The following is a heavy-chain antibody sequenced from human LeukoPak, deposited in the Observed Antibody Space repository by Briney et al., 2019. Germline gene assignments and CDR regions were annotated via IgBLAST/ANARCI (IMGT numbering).Heavy chain of an antibody. CDR3: VKYHNSCYSV. J-gene: IGHJ4*02. D-gene: IGHD2-21*01. Sequence: GGSLRLSCSASGFTFNICAMHWVRQAPGKGLEYVSAISTDGGGTYYADSVKGRFTISRDNSKNTLYLQMSSLRTEDTAVYYCVKYHNSCYSVWGQGTLVAVSS. V-gene: IGHV3-64D*06. CDR1: GFTFNICA. CDR2: ISTDGGGT.